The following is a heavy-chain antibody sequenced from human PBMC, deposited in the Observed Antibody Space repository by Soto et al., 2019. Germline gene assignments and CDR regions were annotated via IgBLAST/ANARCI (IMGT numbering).Heavy chain of an antibody. Sequence: SETLSLTCTVSGCSISSYYLSWLRQPPGKGLEWIGYIYYSGSTNYNPSLKSRVTISVDTYKNQFSLKLSAGTDADTAVYYCARVPGPWGQGNLVTVFS. V-gene: IGHV4-59*12. D-gene: IGHD3-10*01. J-gene: IGHJ5*02. CDR3: ARVPGP. CDR2: IYYSGST. CDR1: GCSISSYY.